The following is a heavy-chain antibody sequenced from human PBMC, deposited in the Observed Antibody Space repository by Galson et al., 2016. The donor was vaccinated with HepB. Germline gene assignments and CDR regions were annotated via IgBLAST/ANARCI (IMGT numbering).Heavy chain of an antibody. CDR1: GGSIIISGYS. J-gene: IGHJ4*02. CDR2: VYYSGTT. D-gene: IGHD3-9*01. V-gene: IGHV4-39*01. Sequence: SETLSLTCIVSGGSIIISGYSWDWIRQPPGKGLEWIASVYYSGTTYYNPSLKSRVTISVDSSENQFSLRLSSVTAADTAVYYCARRPADSDILTGYLTGPFDYWGQGTLVTVSS. CDR3: ARRPADSDILTGYLTGPFDY.